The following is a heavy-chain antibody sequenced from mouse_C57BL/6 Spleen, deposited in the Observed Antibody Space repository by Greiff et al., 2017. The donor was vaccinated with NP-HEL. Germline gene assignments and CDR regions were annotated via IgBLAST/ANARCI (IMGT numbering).Heavy chain of an antibody. CDR3: TRPYYYGSSYYFDY. V-gene: IGHV14-1*01. CDR2: IDPEDGDT. CDR1: GFNIKDYY. J-gene: IGHJ2*01. Sequence: EVKLQESGAELVRPGASVKLSCTASGFNIKDYYMHWVKQRPEQGLEWIGRIDPEDGDTEYAPKFQGKATMTADTSSNTAYLQLSSLTSEDTAVYYCTRPYYYGSSYYFDYWGQGTTLTVSS. D-gene: IGHD1-1*01.